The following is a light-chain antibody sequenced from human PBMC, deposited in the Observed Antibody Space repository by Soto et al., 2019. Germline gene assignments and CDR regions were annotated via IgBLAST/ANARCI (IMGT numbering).Light chain of an antibody. Sequence: IVLTQSPGTLSLSPEERAPLXSWASQSVSSSYLAWYQQKPGQAPRLLIYGASSRATGIPDRFSGSGYETEFTLTISSLQSEDFAVYCCQQYNSWPLTFGGGTKVDIK. CDR3: QQYNSWPLT. V-gene: IGKV3-20*01. CDR2: GAS. J-gene: IGKJ4*01. CDR1: QSVSSSY.